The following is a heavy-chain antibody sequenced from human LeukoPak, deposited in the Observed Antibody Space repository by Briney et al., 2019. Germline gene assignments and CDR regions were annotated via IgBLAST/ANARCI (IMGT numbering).Heavy chain of an antibody. CDR1: GFAFSSFA. Sequence: GGSLRLSCAASGFAFSSFAMSWVRQAPGKGLEWVSSITGSGGSTYYADSVKGRFTISRDNSKSTLYMQMNSLRAEDTSVYYCAKRGIVAVNTPFDYWGQGTLVTVSS. CDR3: AKRGIVAVNTPFDY. J-gene: IGHJ4*02. V-gene: IGHV3-23*01. CDR2: ITGSGGST. D-gene: IGHD1-26*01.